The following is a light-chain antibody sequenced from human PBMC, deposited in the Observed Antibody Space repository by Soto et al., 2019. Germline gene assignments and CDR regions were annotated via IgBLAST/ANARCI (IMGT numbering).Light chain of an antibody. CDR1: QSVSIL. CDR2: GAT. Sequence: EIFMTHSPATLSVSPLERATLSCRSSQSVSILLAWYQQKPGQAPRLLIHGATTRATGIPARFSGSGSGTEFTLKIRSLQSEDFEVYYCKQYNNWPRKFGKGNXVEIK. V-gene: IGKV3-15*01. J-gene: IGKJ1*01. CDR3: KQYNNWPRK.